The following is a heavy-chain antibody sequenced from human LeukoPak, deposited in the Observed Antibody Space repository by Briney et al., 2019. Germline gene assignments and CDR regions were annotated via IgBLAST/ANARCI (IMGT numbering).Heavy chain of an antibody. CDR1: GGSFSGYY. CDR3: ARGLRYYYGSGSRSNWFDP. J-gene: IGHJ5*02. D-gene: IGHD3-10*01. CDR2: INHSGST. V-gene: IGHV4-34*01. Sequence: PSGTLSLTCAVYGGSFSGYYWSWIRQPPGKGLEWIGEINHSGSTNYNPSLKSRVTISVDTSKNQFSLKLSSVTAADTAVYYCARGLRYYYGSGSRSNWFDPWGQGTLVTVSS.